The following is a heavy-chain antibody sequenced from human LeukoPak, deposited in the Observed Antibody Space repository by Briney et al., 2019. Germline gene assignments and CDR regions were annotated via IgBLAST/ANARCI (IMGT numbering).Heavy chain of an antibody. Sequence: ASVEVSCKASGYTFTSYDIGWVRQAPGQGLEWMGWMNPNSGSTDYAQTFQGRVTMTRNTSTSTAYIETSSLISEDTAVYYWARRLDFLTGYYDCYYYYVMDVGGQGTTVTVSS. CDR2: MNPNSGST. CDR3: ARRLDFLTGYYDCYYYYVMDV. CDR1: GYTFTSYD. J-gene: IGHJ6*02. D-gene: IGHD3-9*01. V-gene: IGHV1-8*01.